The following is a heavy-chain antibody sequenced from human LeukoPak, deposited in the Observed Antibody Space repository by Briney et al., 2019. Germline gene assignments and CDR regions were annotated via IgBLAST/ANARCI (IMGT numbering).Heavy chain of an antibody. CDR1: GFTFSSYG. CDR2: ISSSSSYI. V-gene: IGHV3-21*01. J-gene: IGHJ4*02. D-gene: IGHD2-2*01. Sequence: GGSLRLSCAASGFTFSSYGMHWVRQAPGKGLEWVSSISSSSSYIYYADSVKGRFTISRDNAKNSLYLQMNSLRAEDTAVYYCARVRCSSTSCYVDGYFDYWGQGTLVTVSS. CDR3: ARVRCSSTSCYVDGYFDY.